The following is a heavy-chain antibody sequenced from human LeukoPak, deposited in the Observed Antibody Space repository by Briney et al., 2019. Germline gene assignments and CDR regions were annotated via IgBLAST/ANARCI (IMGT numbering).Heavy chain of an antibody. D-gene: IGHD3-10*01. J-gene: IGHJ5*02. CDR3: ARESRWFGELSRWFDP. CDR2: IYYSGST. V-gene: IGHV4-59*01. CDR1: GGSISSYY. Sequence: SETLSLTCTVSGGSISSYYWSWIRQPPGKGLEWIGYIYYSGSTNYNPSLKSRVTISVDTSKNQFSLKLSSVTAADTAVYYCARESRWFGELSRWFDPWGQGTLVTVSS.